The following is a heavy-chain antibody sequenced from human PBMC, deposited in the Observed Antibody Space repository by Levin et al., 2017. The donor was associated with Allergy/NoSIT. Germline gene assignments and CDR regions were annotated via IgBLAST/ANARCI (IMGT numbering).Heavy chain of an antibody. Sequence: KTGGSLRLSCEVSGFTFSDHYMTWIRQAPGKGLEWISSISSSGVTVYADSVKGRFTVSRDNANNSLHLQMNGLRGEDTAVYYCARDSPYYYDSSGTRGFDYWGQGTLVTVSS. CDR3: ARDSPYYYDSSGTRGFDY. CDR1: GFTFSDHY. D-gene: IGHD3-22*01. CDR2: ISSSGVTV. V-gene: IGHV3-11*01. J-gene: IGHJ4*02.